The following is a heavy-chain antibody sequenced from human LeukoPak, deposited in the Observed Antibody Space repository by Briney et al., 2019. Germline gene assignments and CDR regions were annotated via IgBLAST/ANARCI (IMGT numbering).Heavy chain of an antibody. CDR2: IYYSGST. J-gene: IGHJ4*02. CDR1: GGSISSSSYY. CDR3: ARHVLGVTKGVVFDY. V-gene: IGHV4-39*07. Sequence: SETLSLTCTVSGGSISSSSYYWGWIRQPPGKGLEWIGSIYYSGSTYYNPSLKSRVTISVDTSKNQFSLKLSSVTAADTAVYYCARHVLGVTKGVVFDYWGQGTLVTVSS. D-gene: IGHD1-26*01.